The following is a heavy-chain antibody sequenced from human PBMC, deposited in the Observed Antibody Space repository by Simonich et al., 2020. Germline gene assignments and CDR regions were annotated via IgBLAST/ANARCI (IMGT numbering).Heavy chain of an antibody. CDR3: ARHAGFAFDI. D-gene: IGHD6-13*01. CDR1: GGSISSSSYY. Sequence: QLQLQKSGPGLVKPSETRSFTCTVSGGSISSSSYYGAWIRQPPGKGLEWIGSIYYNGGTYYIPSLKGRVTISVDTSKNQFSLKLSSVTAADTAVYYCARHAGFAFDIWGQGTMVTVSS. J-gene: IGHJ3*02. V-gene: IGHV4-39*01. CDR2: IYYNGGT.